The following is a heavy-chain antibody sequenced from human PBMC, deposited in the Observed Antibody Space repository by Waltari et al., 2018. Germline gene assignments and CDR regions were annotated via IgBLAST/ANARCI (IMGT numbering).Heavy chain of an antibody. CDR3: ARDRGYYYDSSGYYDAFDI. D-gene: IGHD3-22*01. Sequence: QVQLQESGPGLVKPSETLSLTCTVSGGSISSYYWSWIRQPAGKGLEWIGRIYTSGSTNYNPSLKSRVTMSVDTSKNQFSLKLSSVTAADTAVYYCARDRGYYYDSSGYYDAFDIWGQGTMVTVSS. CDR2: IYTSGST. J-gene: IGHJ3*02. CDR1: GGSISSYY. V-gene: IGHV4-4*07.